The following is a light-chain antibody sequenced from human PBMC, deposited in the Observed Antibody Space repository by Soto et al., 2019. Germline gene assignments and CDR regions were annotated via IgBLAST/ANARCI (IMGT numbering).Light chain of an antibody. V-gene: IGLV2-14*01. J-gene: IGLJ2*01. CDR1: SSDVGGYNY. CDR2: EVS. Sequence: QSALTQPASVSGSPGQSITISCTGTSSDVGGYNYVSWYQQHPDKAPKLMIYEVSNRPSGVSNRFSGSKSGNTASLTISGLQAEDEADYSCSSYTSSGTLVFGGGTKLTVL. CDR3: SSYTSSGTLV.